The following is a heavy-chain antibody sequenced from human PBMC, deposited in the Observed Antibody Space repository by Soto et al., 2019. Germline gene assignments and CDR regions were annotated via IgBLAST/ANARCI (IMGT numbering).Heavy chain of an antibody. CDR1: GFTFINYW. CDR3: ARTKANKWFDP. V-gene: IGHV3-7*03. J-gene: IGHJ5*02. D-gene: IGHD1-26*01. Sequence: GGSLRLSCAASGFTFINYWMSWVRQAPGKGLEWVANIKQDGGEKYYVDSVKGRFTISRDNAKNSLYLQMNSLRVEDTAVYYCARTKANKWFDPWGQGTLVTVSS. CDR2: IKQDGGEK.